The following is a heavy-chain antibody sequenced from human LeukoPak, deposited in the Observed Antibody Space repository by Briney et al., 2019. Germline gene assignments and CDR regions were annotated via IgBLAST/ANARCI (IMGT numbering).Heavy chain of an antibody. CDR1: GFRFSDHW. J-gene: IGHJ4*02. Sequence: GSLRPSCVGSGFRFSDHWMNWFRQAPGKGLEGVATLKKDGSEQYYVDSMKGRFTISRDNDKNAVYLQINSLRAEDTAVYYCARDLGSLQSDYWGQGTLVTVSS. D-gene: IGHD5-24*01. V-gene: IGHV3-7*01. CDR3: ARDLGSLQSDY. CDR2: LKKDGSEQ.